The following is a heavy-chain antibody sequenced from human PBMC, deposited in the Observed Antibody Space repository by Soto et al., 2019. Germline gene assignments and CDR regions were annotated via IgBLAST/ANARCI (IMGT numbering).Heavy chain of an antibody. Sequence: GESLKISCKGSGYSFTSYWIGWVRQMPGKGLEWMGIIYPGDSDTRYSPSFQGQVTISADKSISTAYLQWSSLKASDTAMYYCARQLDYYGSGSLTLDAFDIWGQGTMVTVSS. V-gene: IGHV5-51*01. CDR1: GYSFTSYW. CDR3: ARQLDYYGSGSLTLDAFDI. J-gene: IGHJ3*02. CDR2: IYPGDSDT. D-gene: IGHD3-10*01.